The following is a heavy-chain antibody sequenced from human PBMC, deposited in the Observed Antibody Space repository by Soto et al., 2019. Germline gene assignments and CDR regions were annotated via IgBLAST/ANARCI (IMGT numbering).Heavy chain of an antibody. V-gene: IGHV3-72*01. CDR3: ARDTYTALDY. D-gene: IGHD2-2*02. CDR2: IRNRGQSHIA. Sequence: EVQLVESGGGLVQPGGSLRLSCAPSGFTFSDSYMDWVRRAPGKGREWVGRIRNRGQSHIADYAASVKGKFIMSRDDSANSLHLQMNSLKTDDTAIYYCARDTYTALDYWGQGTLVTVSS. J-gene: IGHJ4*02. CDR1: GFTFSDSY.